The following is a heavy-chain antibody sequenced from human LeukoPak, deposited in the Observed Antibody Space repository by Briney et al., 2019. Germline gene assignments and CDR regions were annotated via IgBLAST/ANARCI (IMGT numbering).Heavy chain of an antibody. CDR1: GYTFTSYD. D-gene: IGHD5-12*01. CDR2: MNPNSGNT. V-gene: IGHV1-8*01. Sequence: ASVKVSCKASGYTFTSYDINWVRQATGQGLEWMGWMNPNSGNTGYAQKFQGRVTMTRNTSISTAYMELSSLRSDDTAVYYCARDRDIVATAWNYWGQGTLVTVSS. J-gene: IGHJ4*02. CDR3: ARDRDIVATAWNY.